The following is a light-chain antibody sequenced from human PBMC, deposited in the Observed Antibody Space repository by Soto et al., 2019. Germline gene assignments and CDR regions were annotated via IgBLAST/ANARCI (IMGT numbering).Light chain of an antibody. CDR1: QSVSSN. Sequence: EIVMTQSPATLSVPPGERATLSCRASQSVSSNLAWYQQRPGQAPRLLIYGASTRATGIPARFSGSGSGTEFTLTISSLQSEDFAVYYCQQYNNWPRGALTFGGGTKVDIK. CDR2: GAS. V-gene: IGKV3-15*01. J-gene: IGKJ4*01. CDR3: QQYNNWPRGALT.